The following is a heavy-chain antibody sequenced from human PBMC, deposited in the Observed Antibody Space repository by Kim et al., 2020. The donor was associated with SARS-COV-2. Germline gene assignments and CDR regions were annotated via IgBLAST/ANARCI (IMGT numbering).Heavy chain of an antibody. V-gene: IGHV3-33*01. D-gene: IGHD3-10*01. CDR2: IWYDGSNK. Sequence: GGSLRLSCAASGFTFSSYGMHWVRQAPGKGLEWVAVIWYDGSNKYYADSVKGRFTISRDNSKNTLYLQMNSLRAEDTAVYYCARDGRRLWFGEGWFDPWGQGTLVTVSS. CDR1: GFTFSSYG. J-gene: IGHJ5*02. CDR3: ARDGRRLWFGEGWFDP.